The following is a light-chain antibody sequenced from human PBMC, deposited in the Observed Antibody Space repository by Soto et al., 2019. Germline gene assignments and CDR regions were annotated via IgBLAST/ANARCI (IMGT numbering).Light chain of an antibody. V-gene: IGKV2-28*01. CDR2: KAS. CDR1: RSLLNSNGYNY. CDR3: QHYNSYSEA. Sequence: DIVMTQSPLSLPVTPGEPASISCRSSRSLLNSNGYNYLDWYVQKPGQSPQLLIYKASTLKSGVPSRFSGSGSGTEFTLTISSLQPDDFATYYCQHYNSYSEAFGQGTKVELK. J-gene: IGKJ1*01.